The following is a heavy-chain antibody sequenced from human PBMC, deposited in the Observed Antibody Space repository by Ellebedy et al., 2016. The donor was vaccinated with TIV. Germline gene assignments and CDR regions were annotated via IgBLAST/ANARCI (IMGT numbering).Heavy chain of an antibody. Sequence: GGSLRLSCAVSGFTFSNYWMSWVRQAPGKGLEWVANIKEDGSERNHVDSVKGRFTISRDNAKNSLYLQMSSLRVEDTAVYYCARRSQHFDWLLGAALDIWGQGTMVTVSS. CDR3: ARRSQHFDWLLGAALDI. CDR2: IKEDGSER. D-gene: IGHD3-9*01. V-gene: IGHV3-7*01. J-gene: IGHJ3*02. CDR1: GFTFSNYW.